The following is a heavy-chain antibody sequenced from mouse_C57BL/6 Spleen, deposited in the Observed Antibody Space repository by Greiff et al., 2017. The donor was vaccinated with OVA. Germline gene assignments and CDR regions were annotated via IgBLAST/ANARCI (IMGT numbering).Heavy chain of an antibody. D-gene: IGHD1-1*01. Sequence: EVQVVESGGGLVKPGGSLKLSCAASGFTFSDYGMPWVRQAPEKGLEWVAYISSGSSTIYYADTVKGRFTISRDNAKNTLFLQMSSLRSEDTAMYYCARHGSRWWFAYWGQGTLVTVSA. J-gene: IGHJ3*01. V-gene: IGHV5-17*01. CDR3: ARHGSRWWFAY. CDR1: GFTFSDYG. CDR2: ISSGSSTI.